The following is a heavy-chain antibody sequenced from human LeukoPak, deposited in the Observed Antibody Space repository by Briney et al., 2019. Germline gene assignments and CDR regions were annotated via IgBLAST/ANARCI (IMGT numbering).Heavy chain of an antibody. CDR3: ARDGGLRPSRRVYYYMDV. CDR2: IYYSGST. J-gene: IGHJ6*03. D-gene: IGHD3-16*01. V-gene: IGHV4-59*01. Sequence: SETLSLTCAVYGGSFSGYYWSWIRQPPGKGLEWIGYIYYSGSTNYNPSLKSRVTISVDTSKNQFSLKLSSVTAADTAVYYCARDGGLRPSRRVYYYMDVWGKGTTVTVSS. CDR1: GGSFSGYY.